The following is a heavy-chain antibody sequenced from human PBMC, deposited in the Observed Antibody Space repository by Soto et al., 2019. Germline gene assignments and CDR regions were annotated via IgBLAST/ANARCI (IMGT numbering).Heavy chain of an antibody. D-gene: IGHD3-16*02. CDR2: IYNSEST. V-gene: IGHV4-39*01. J-gene: IGHJ5*02. Sequence: SETLSLTCTVSGGSISSSGYYWAWIRQPPGKGLEWVGSIYNSESTYYNPSLKSRVTISVDTSKNQFSLKLSSVTAADTAVYYCARRSGVITHNWFDPWGQGTLVTVSS. CDR1: GGSISSSGYY. CDR3: ARRSGVITHNWFDP.